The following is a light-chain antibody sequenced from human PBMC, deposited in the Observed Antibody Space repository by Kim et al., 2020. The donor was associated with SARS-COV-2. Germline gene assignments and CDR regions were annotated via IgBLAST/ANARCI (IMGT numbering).Light chain of an antibody. CDR2: GTS. Sequence: SPGERATLSCRARQSVSSNYLAWYQQRPGQAPRLLIYGTSTRATDIPDRFSGSGSGTDFTLTISRLEPEDFAVYYCQQYGSSPPFTFGQGTKLEI. CDR3: QQYGSSPPFT. J-gene: IGKJ2*01. V-gene: IGKV3-20*01. CDR1: QSVSSNY.